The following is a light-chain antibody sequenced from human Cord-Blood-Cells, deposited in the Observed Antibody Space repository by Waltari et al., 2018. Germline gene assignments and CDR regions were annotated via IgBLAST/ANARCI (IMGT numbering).Light chain of an antibody. CDR2: GNS. J-gene: IGLJ2*01. V-gene: IGLV1-40*01. Sequence: PRQRVTISCTGSSSNIGAGYDVHWYQQLPGTAPKLLIYGNSNRPSGVPDRFSGSKSGTSASLAITGLQAEDEADYYCQSYDSSLSGVVFGGGTKLTVL. CDR3: QSYDSSLSGVV. CDR1: SSNIGAGYD.